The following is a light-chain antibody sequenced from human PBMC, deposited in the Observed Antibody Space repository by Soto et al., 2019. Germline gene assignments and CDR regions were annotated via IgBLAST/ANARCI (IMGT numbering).Light chain of an antibody. CDR1: QTIIRY. Sequence: DIQMTQSPSSLSASVGDRVNITCRASQTIIRYLNWYKQKPGRAPNLLIYASSSLQRGVPSRFSGSGYGTECSLTISSLQPEDFATYYCHQSYSTRFTVGPGPKVEIK. J-gene: IGKJ3*01. CDR2: ASS. CDR3: HQSYSTRFT. V-gene: IGKV1-39*01.